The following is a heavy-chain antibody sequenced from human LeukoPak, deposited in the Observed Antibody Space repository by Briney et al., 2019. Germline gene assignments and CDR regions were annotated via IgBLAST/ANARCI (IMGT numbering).Heavy chain of an antibody. CDR1: GFTFSSYA. J-gene: IGHJ4*02. Sequence: GGSLRLSCAASGFTFSSYAMSWVRQAPGKWLESVSVISGRGGSTYYVDSVKGRFTISRDNSKNTLYLQMNSLRAEDTAVYYCAKGSSSSSRYYFDYWGQGTLVTVSS. CDR2: ISGRGGST. D-gene: IGHD6-6*01. CDR3: AKGSSSSSRYYFDY. V-gene: IGHV3-23*01.